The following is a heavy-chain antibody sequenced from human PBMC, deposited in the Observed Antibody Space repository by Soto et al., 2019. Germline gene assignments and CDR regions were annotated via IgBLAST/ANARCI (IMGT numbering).Heavy chain of an antibody. CDR3: ARFGADGSDHGGYYYYGMDV. J-gene: IGHJ6*02. V-gene: IGHV6-1*01. D-gene: IGHD3-16*01. CDR1: GDSVSSNSAA. CDR2: TYYRSKWYN. Sequence: PSQTLSLTFAISGDSVSSNSAAWNWIRQSPSRGLEWLGRTYYRSKWYNDYAVSVKSRITINPDTSKNQFSLQLNSVTPEDTAVYYCARFGADGSDHGGYYYYGMDVWGQGTTVTVSS.